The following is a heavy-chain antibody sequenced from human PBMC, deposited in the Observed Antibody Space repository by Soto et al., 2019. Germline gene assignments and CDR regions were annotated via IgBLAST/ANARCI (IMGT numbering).Heavy chain of an antibody. CDR1: GFTFSSYG. D-gene: IGHD2-2*02. CDR2: IWYDGSNK. Sequence: GSLILSCAASGFTFSSYGMHWVRQAPGKGLEWVAVIWYDGSNKYYADSVKGRFTISKDNSKNTLYLQMNSLKTEDTAVYYCAKGYCSTTTCHNFLFDYWGQGTLVTVSS. V-gene: IGHV3-30*02. J-gene: IGHJ4*02. CDR3: AKGYCSTTTCHNFLFDY.